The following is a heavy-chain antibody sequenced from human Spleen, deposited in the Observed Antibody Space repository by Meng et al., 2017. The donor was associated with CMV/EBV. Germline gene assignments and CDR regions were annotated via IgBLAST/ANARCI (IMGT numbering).Heavy chain of an antibody. V-gene: IGHV3-21*01. CDR2: ISSSSSYI. J-gene: IGHJ6*02. D-gene: IGHD3-16*02. Sequence: GESLKISCAASGFTFSSYSMNWDRQAPGKGLEWVSSISSSSSYIYYADSVKGRFTISRDNAKNSLYLQMNSLRAEDTAVYYCARDGNTYVWGSYRFKQYYYYYYGMDVWGQGTTVTVSS. CDR3: ARDGNTYVWGSYRFKQYYYYYYGMDV. CDR1: GFTFSSYS.